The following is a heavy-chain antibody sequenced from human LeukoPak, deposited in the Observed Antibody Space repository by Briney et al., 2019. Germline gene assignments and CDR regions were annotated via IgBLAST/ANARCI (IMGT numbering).Heavy chain of an antibody. CDR3: ARITGVAVPAARFDP. D-gene: IGHD2-2*01. CDR2: IYYSGST. CDR1: DGSISSYY. V-gene: IGHV4-59*01. J-gene: IGHJ5*02. Sequence: SETLSLTCTVSDGSISSYYWNWIRQPPGKGLEWIGYIYYSGSTNYNPSLKSRVTISIDTSKNQFSLKLSSVTAADTAVYYCARITGVAVPAARFDPWGQGTLVTVSS.